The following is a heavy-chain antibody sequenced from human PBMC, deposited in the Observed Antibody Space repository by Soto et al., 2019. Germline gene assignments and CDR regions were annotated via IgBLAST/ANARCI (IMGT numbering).Heavy chain of an antibody. CDR1: GFIFSNYG. D-gene: IGHD5-18*01. CDR3: AKESTSRVSHRLDM. Sequence: QVQLVQSGGGVVQPGRSLRLSCAASGFIFSNYGMHWVRQAPVKGLVCVAVISHNGKVQYYADSVKGRFTISRDNSTNPLYLQMTSLRAADMSAYYGAKESTSRVSHRLDMWGQATMVTVSS. J-gene: IGHJ3*02. CDR2: ISHNGKVQ. V-gene: IGHV3-30*18.